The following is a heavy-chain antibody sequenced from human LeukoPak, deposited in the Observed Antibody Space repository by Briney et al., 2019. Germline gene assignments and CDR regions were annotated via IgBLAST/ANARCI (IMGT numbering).Heavy chain of an antibody. CDR3: ARVGYYDARGGFQH. Sequence: ASVRVSCKASGYPFTDQFINWVRQAPGRGLEWMGWINPNSGDTNYEQRFQGRVTMTRDTSISTAYMDLTRLASDDTAVYYCARVGYYDARGGFQHWGQGTLVTVSS. J-gene: IGHJ1*01. CDR1: GYPFTDQF. V-gene: IGHV1-2*02. D-gene: IGHD3-22*01. CDR2: INPNSGDT.